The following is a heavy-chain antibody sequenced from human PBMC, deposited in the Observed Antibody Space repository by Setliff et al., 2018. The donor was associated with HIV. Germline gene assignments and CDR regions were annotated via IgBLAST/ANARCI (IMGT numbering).Heavy chain of an antibody. Sequence: SVKVSCKASGYTFTGYYMHWVRQAPGQGLEWMGGIIPILGIANYAQKFQGRVTITADESTTTAYMELSSLRSEDTAVYYCARVRGRQPLLYVGYMDVWGKGTTVTVSS. J-gene: IGHJ6*03. CDR3: ARVRGRQPLLYVGYMDV. D-gene: IGHD2-2*02. V-gene: IGHV1-69*10. CDR2: IIPILGIA. CDR1: GYTFTGYY.